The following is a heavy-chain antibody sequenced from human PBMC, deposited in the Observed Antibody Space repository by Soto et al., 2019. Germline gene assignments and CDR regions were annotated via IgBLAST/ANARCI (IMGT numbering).Heavy chain of an antibody. V-gene: IGHV4-34*01. CDR3: ARVSPPLYYDFWRGRPWGWYFDS. Sequence: QVQLQQWGAGLLKPSETLSLTCAVYVGSFSGYSWCWLRQPPGQGLEWLGGITHSGSTNYTPSLRSRVTPSVDTSKNQFSRKLSSVTAEDPAVHYCARVSPPLYYDFWRGRPWGWYFDSLGQGTLVTVSS. CDR1: VGSFSGYS. J-gene: IGHJ4*02. CDR2: ITHSGST. D-gene: IGHD3-3*01.